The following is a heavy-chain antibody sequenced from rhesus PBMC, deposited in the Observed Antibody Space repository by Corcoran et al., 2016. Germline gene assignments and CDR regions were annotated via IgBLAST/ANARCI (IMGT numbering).Heavy chain of an antibody. Sequence: QVQLQESGPGLVKPSETLSLTCAVSGGSISSSNWWSWIRQSPGKGLEWIVYIYGGSGSTSYNPSLKSLVTISTDTSKNQFSLKLSSVTAADTAVYYCARHEPLGDEYFEFWGQGALVTVSS. D-gene: IGHD2-2*01. J-gene: IGHJ1*01. V-gene: IGHV4-65*01. CDR3: ARHEPLGDEYFEF. CDR2: IYGGSGST. CDR1: GGSISSSNW.